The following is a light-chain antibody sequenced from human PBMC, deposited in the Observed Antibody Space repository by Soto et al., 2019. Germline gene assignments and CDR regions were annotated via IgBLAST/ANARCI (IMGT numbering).Light chain of an antibody. J-gene: IGLJ2*01. CDR3: RSYTSSSTHVV. Sequence: QSVLTQPASVSGSPGQSITISCTGTSSDVGGYNYVSWYQQHPGKAPKLMIYDVSNRPSGVSDRFSGSKSGNTASLTISGLQAEDEADYYCRSYTSSSTHVVFGGGTKLTVL. CDR2: DVS. CDR1: SSDVGGYNY. V-gene: IGLV2-14*01.